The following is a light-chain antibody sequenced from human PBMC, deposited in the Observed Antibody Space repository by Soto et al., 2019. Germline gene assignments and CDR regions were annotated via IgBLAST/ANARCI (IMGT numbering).Light chain of an antibody. CDR3: QQYGSSPPST. CDR1: QSVSSSY. V-gene: IGKV3-20*01. J-gene: IGKJ2*01. Sequence: EIVLTQSPGTLSLSPGERATLSCRASQSVSSSYLAWYQQKPGQAPRLLIYGASSRATGIPDRFSGSGSGTDFTLIISRLEPEDFAVYYCQQYGSSPPSTFVQGTKLEIK. CDR2: GAS.